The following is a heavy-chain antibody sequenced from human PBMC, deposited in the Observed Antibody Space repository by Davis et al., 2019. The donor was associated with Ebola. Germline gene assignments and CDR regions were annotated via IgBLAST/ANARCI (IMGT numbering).Heavy chain of an antibody. Sequence: AASVKVSCKASGYTFTGYYMHWVRQAPGQGLEWMGRINPNSGGTNYAQKFQGRVTITADESTSTAYMELSSLRSEDTAVYYCARQQQLFGGGMDVWGQGTTVTVSS. CDR3: ARQQQLFGGGMDV. V-gene: IGHV1-2*06. D-gene: IGHD6-13*01. CDR2: INPNSGGT. J-gene: IGHJ6*02. CDR1: GYTFTGYY.